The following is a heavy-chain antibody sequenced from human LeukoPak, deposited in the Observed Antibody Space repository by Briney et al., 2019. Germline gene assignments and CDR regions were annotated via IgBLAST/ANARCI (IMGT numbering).Heavy chain of an antibody. CDR1: GFTFSSYA. Sequence: GGSLRLSCAASGFTFSSYAMSWVRQAPGKGLEWVSAISGSGGSTYYADSVKGRFTISRDKTKNTLYLQMNSLRADDAAVYYCARGPIYSYDYFDYWGQGTLVTVSS. CDR3: ARGPIYSYDYFDY. CDR2: ISGSGGST. D-gene: IGHD3-16*01. J-gene: IGHJ4*02. V-gene: IGHV3-23*01.